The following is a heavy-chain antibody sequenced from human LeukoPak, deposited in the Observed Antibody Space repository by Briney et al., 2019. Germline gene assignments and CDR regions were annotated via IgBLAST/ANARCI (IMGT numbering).Heavy chain of an antibody. CDR2: IYTSGST. V-gene: IGHV4-4*07. D-gene: IGHD1-26*01. J-gene: IGHJ3*02. Sequence: PSETLSLTCTVSRGSISSYYWSWIRQPAGKGLEWIGRIYTSGSTNYNPSLKSRVTMSVDTSKKQFSLKLTSVTAADTAVYYCARVVVGAANAFDIWGPGTMVTVSS. CDR1: RGSISSYY. CDR3: ARVVVGAANAFDI.